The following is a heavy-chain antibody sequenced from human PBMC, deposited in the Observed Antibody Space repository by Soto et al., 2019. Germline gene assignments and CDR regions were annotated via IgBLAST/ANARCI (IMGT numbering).Heavy chain of an antibody. V-gene: IGHV4-34*01. J-gene: IGHJ5*02. Sequence: NPSETLSLTCAVYGGSFSGYYWSWIRQPPGKGLEWIGEINHSGSTNYNPSLKSRVTISVDTSKNQFSLKLSSVTAADTAVYYCARSGYSSRSSKYNWFDPWGQGTLVTVSS. CDR2: INHSGST. CDR1: GGSFSGYY. CDR3: ARSGYSSRSSKYNWFDP. D-gene: IGHD6-13*01.